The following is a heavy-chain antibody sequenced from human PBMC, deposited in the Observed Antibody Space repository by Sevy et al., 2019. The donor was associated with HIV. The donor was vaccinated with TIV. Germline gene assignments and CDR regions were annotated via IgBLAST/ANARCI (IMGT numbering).Heavy chain of an antibody. CDR3: AKDSGTFWGPLDY. V-gene: IGHV3-9*01. Sequence: GGSLRLSCAASGFTFDDYAMHWVRQAPGKGLEWVSVVSWNSGNIGYADSVKGRFTISRDNAKNALYLQMNSLRAEDTALYYCAKDSGTFWGPLDYWGQGTLVTVSS. D-gene: IGHD3-16*01. CDR2: VSWNSGNI. J-gene: IGHJ4*02. CDR1: GFTFDDYA.